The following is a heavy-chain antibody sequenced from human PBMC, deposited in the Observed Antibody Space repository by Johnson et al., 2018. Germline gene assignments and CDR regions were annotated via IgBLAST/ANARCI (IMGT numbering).Heavy chain of an antibody. CDR3: ARDSSHAIEI. CDR2: IGGRGTTI. Sequence: VQLQESGGGVVQPGGSLRLSCVASGFTFSSYSMNWVRQAPGKGLEWLSYIGGRGTTISYADSVRGRFTISRDNAKNSLSLQMNSLTDEVTAVCYCARDSSHAIEIWGQGTMVTVSS. CDR1: GFTFSSYS. J-gene: IGHJ3*02. V-gene: IGHV3-48*02.